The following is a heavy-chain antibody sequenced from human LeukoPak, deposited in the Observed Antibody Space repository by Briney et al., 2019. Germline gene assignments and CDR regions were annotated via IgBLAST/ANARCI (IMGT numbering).Heavy chain of an antibody. J-gene: IGHJ3*02. Sequence: SETLSLTCTVSGGSISSSSYYWAWIRQPPGKGLEWIGSIHYSGSTYYNPSLQSRVTISIDTSKNQFSLKLSSVTAADTAVYYCARDHLYYHDAFDIWGQGTMVTVSS. D-gene: IGHD1-26*01. CDR2: IHYSGST. CDR3: ARDHLYYHDAFDI. CDR1: GGSISSSSYY. V-gene: IGHV4-39*07.